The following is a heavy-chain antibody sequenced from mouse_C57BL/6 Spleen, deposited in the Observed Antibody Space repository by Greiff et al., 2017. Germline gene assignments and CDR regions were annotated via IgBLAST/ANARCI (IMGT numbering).Heavy chain of an antibody. CDR3: ASWCVYDFFDY. CDR2: IYPGDGDT. CDR1: GYAFSSSW. J-gene: IGHJ2*01. D-gene: IGHD1-1*02. Sequence: QVQLQQSGPELVKPGASVKISCKASGYAFSSSWMNWVKQRPGKGLEWIGRIYPGDGDTNYNGKFKGKATLTADKSSSTAYMQLSSLTSEDSAVYYCASWCVYDFFDYWGQGTTLTVSS. V-gene: IGHV1-82*01.